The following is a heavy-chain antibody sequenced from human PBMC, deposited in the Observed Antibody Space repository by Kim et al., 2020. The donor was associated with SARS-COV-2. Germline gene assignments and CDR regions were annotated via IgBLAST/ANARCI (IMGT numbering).Heavy chain of an antibody. CDR1: GGSISSGGYY. D-gene: IGHD3-10*01. V-gene: IGHV4-31*03. Sequence: SETLSLTCTVSGGSISSGGYYWSWIRQHPGKGLEWIGYIYYSGSTYYNPSLKSRVTISVDTSKNQFSLKLSSVTAADTAVYYCARVRGSGSYSHEIYYYYGMDVWGQGTPVTVSS. CDR2: IYYSGST. J-gene: IGHJ6*02. CDR3: ARVRGSGSYSHEIYYYYGMDV.